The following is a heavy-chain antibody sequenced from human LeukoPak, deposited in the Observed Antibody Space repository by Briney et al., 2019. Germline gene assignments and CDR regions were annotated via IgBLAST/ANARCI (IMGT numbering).Heavy chain of an antibody. J-gene: IGHJ4*02. Sequence: ASVKVSCKASRYTFTGYYMHWVRQAPGQGLEWMGRINPNSGGTNYAQKFQGRVTMTRDTSISTAYMELSRLRSDDTAVYYRARDYSSSSYYFDYWGQGTLVTVSS. CDR3: ARDYSSSSYYFDY. D-gene: IGHD6-13*01. CDR1: RYTFTGYY. V-gene: IGHV1-2*06. CDR2: INPNSGGT.